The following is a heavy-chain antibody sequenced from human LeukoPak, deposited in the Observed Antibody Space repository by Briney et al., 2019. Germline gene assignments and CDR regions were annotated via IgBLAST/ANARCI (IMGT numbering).Heavy chain of an antibody. CDR2: VYPSDSDA. Sequence: GESLKISCKASGYRFTSYWIGWVRQMPGKGLEWVGIVYPSDSDARYSPSFQGQVTISADKSINTAYLQWSSLKASDTAMYYCARRNYDILTGYYNDYFDYWGQGTLVTVSS. D-gene: IGHD3-9*01. V-gene: IGHV5-51*01. CDR3: ARRNYDILTGYYNDYFDY. CDR1: GYRFTSYW. J-gene: IGHJ4*02.